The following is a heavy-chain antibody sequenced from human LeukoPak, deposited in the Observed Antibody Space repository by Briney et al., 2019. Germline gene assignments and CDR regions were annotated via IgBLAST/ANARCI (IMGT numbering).Heavy chain of an antibody. J-gene: IGHJ4*02. CDR1: GFTVSSNY. V-gene: IGHV3-66*02. CDR3: AKARYSGSYPNLTDY. D-gene: IGHD1-26*01. Sequence: GGSLRLSCAASGFTVSSNYMSWVRQAPGKGLEWVSVIYSGGSTYYADSVKGRFTISRDNSKNTLYLQMNSLRAEDTAVYYCAKARYSGSYPNLTDYWGQGTLVTVSS. CDR2: IYSGGST.